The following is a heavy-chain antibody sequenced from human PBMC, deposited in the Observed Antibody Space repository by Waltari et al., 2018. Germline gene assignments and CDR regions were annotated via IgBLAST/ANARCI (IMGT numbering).Heavy chain of an antibody. CDR3: ARGARADIVVVPTAPRGDAFDM. V-gene: IGHV1-18*01. D-gene: IGHD2-2*01. CDR2: ISAYNGNT. J-gene: IGHJ3*02. CDR1: GYTFNSYD. Sequence: QVHLVQSGGEVKKPGASVKVSCKASGYTFNSYDINWVRQAPGQGLEWMGWISAYNGNTDYAQKLQGRVTMTTDTSTSTAYMERRSLRSDDTAVYYCARGARADIVVVPTAPRGDAFDMWGQGTMVTVSS.